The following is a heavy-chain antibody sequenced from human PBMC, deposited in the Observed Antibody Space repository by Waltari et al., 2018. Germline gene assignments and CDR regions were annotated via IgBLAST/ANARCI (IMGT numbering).Heavy chain of an antibody. CDR1: GASVSNGYC. V-gene: IGHV4-4*02. Sequence: QVQLQESGPGLVKPSETLSLTCAVSGASVSNGYCWSWVRQPPGKGLEWIGQIHHSGRANYNPSLESRVTMSRDTSKNEISLKVTSATAADTAVYYCASDRGRGLYLDSWGQGTLVTVSP. J-gene: IGHJ4*02. D-gene: IGHD2-15*01. CDR3: ASDRGRGLYLDS. CDR2: IHHSGRA.